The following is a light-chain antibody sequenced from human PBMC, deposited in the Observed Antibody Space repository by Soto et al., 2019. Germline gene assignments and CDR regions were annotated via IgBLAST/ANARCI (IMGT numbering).Light chain of an antibody. CDR1: SSDVGTYNL. J-gene: IGLJ2*01. Sequence: QSALTQPASVSGSPGQSITISCTGTSSDVGTYNLVSWYQQHPGKAPKLMIFEGSQRPSGVSNRFSGSKSDNTASLTISGLQAEDEADYYCSSYAGSRTVIFGGGTKLTVL. V-gene: IGLV2-23*01. CDR3: SSYAGSRTVI. CDR2: EGS.